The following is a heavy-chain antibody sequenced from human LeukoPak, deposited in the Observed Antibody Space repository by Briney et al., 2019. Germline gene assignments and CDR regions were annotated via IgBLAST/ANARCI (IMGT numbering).Heavy chain of an antibody. D-gene: IGHD3-9*01. CDR2: MNPNSGNT. CDR3: ARGLGGYFDWLLSPTNY. CDR1: GYTFTSYD. Sequence: ASVKVSCKASGYTFTSYDINWVRQATGQGLEWMGWMNPNSGNTGYAQKFQGRVTMTRNTSISTAYMELSSLRSEDTAVYYCARGLGGYFDWLLSPTNYWGQGTLVTVSS. J-gene: IGHJ4*02. V-gene: IGHV1-8*01.